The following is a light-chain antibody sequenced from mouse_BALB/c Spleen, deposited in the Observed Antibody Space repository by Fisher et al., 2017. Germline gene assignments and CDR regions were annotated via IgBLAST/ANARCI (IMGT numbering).Light chain of an antibody. CDR2: RTS. CDR1: SSVSY. J-gene: IGKJ5*01. Sequence: IVLTQTPAIMSASPGEKVTMTCSASSSVSYMYWYQQKPGSSPKPWIYRTSNLASGVPARFSGSGSGTSYSLTISSMEAEDAATYYCQQYHSYPPTFGAGTKLELK. CDR3: QQYHSYPPT. V-gene: IGKV4-61*01.